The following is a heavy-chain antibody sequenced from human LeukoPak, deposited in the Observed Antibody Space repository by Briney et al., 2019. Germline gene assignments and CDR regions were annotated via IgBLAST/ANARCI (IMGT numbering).Heavy chain of an antibody. CDR2: ISYSGST. CDR3: ARAAATPPGAFDY. V-gene: IGHV4-59*12. J-gene: IGHJ4*02. D-gene: IGHD2-15*01. CDR1: GASLSRYY. Sequence: EPSETLSLTCTVSGASLSRYYWSWIRQPPGEGLEWIGYISYSGSTKYNPSLKSRVTISVDTSKKQFSLKLSSVTAADTAVYYCARAAATPPGAFDYWGQGTLVTVSS.